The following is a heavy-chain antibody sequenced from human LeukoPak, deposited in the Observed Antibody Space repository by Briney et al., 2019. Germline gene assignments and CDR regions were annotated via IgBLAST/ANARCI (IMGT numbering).Heavy chain of an antibody. CDR3: ARLIMVRGVIRPDY. CDR1: GGSISSYY. CDR2: IYYSGST. D-gene: IGHD3-10*01. Sequence: SETLSLTCTVSGGSISSYYWSWIRQPPGKGLEWIGYIYYSGSTNYNPSLKSRVTISVDTSKNQFSLKLISVTAADTAVYYCARLIMVRGVIRPDYWGQGTLVTVSS. J-gene: IGHJ4*02. V-gene: IGHV4-59*08.